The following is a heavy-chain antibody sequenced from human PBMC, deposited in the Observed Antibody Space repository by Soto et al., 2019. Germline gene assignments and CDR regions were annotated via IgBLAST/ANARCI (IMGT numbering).Heavy chain of an antibody. CDR1: GFTFSSYG. D-gene: IGHD5-12*01. CDR3: AKPGYSGYEWKYYFDY. CDR2: TSYDGSNK. V-gene: IGHV3-30*18. Sequence: GGSLRLSCAASGFTFSSYGMHWVRQAPGKGLEWVAVTSYDGSNKYYADSVKGRFTISRDNSKNTLYLQMNSLRAEDTAVYYCAKPGYSGYEWKYYFDYWGQGTLVTVSS. J-gene: IGHJ4*02.